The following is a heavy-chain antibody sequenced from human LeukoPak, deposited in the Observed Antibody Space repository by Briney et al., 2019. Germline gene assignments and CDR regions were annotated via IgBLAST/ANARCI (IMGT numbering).Heavy chain of an antibody. J-gene: IGHJ6*04. D-gene: IGHD7-27*01. V-gene: IGHV3-33*01. CDR2: IWYDGSNK. CDR3: VRWGSGKVMDV. Sequence: GGSLRLSCAASGFTFSSHGMHWVRQAPGKGLEWVAVIWYDGSNKYYADSVKGRFTISRDNSKYMLYVEMNSLRAEDTAVYYCVRWGSGKVMDVWGKGTTVTVSP. CDR1: GFTFSSHG.